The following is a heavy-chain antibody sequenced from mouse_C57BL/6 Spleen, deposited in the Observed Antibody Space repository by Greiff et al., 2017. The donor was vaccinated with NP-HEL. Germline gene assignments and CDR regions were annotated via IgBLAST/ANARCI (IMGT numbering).Heavy chain of an antibody. J-gene: IGHJ2*01. CDR1: GYAFSSSW. Sequence: VQLQQSGPELVKPGASVKISCKASGYAFSSSWMNWVKQRPGKGLEWIGRIYPGDGDTNYNGKFKGKATLTADKSSSTAYMQLSSLQSEDSAVYFCARMGYYGSFFDYWGQGTTLTVSS. V-gene: IGHV1-82*01. D-gene: IGHD1-1*01. CDR3: ARMGYYGSFFDY. CDR2: IYPGDGDT.